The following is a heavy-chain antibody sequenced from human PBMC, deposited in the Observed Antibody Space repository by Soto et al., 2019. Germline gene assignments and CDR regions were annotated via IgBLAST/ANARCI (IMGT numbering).Heavy chain of an antibody. CDR1: GGSVSSGSYY. CDR2: IYYSGST. V-gene: IGHV4-61*01. CDR3: AREHMRYFDWLPLNWFDP. Sequence: SETLSLTCTVSGGSVSSGSYYWSWIRQPPGKGLEWIGYIYYSGSTNYNPSLKSRVTISVDTSKNQFSLKLSPVTAADTAVYYCAREHMRYFDWLPLNWFDPWGQGTLVTVSS. J-gene: IGHJ5*02. D-gene: IGHD3-9*01.